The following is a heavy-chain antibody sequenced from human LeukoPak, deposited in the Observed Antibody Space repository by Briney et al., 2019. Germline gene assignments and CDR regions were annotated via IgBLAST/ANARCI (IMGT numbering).Heavy chain of an antibody. CDR3: ARDCSSTSCYNVY. Sequence: GASVEVSCKASGYTFTNHGFSWVRQAPGQGLEWMGWTSTYNGDTNYAQNLQGRVTMTTDTSTSTAYMEMRSLRSDDTAVYYCARDCSSTSCYNVYWGQGTLVTVSS. J-gene: IGHJ4*02. D-gene: IGHD2-2*02. CDR2: TSTYNGDT. V-gene: IGHV1-18*01. CDR1: GYTFTNHG.